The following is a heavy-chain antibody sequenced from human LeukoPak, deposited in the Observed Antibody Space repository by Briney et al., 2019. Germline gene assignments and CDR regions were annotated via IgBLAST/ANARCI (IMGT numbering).Heavy chain of an antibody. CDR2: IYYSGST. D-gene: IGHD2-2*02. V-gene: IGHV4-39*01. CDR1: GGSISSSSHY. Sequence: PSETLSLTCTVSGGSISSSSHYWGWIRQPPGKGLERIGSIYYSGSTYYNPSLKSRVTISVDTSKNQFSLKLSSVTAADTAVYYCARQIVVVPAAIGDAFDIWGQGTMVTVSS. J-gene: IGHJ3*02. CDR3: ARQIVVVPAAIGDAFDI.